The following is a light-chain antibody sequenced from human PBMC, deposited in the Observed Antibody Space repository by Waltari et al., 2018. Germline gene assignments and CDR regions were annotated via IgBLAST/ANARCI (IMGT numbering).Light chain of an antibody. V-gene: IGKV2D-29*01. J-gene: IGKJ1*01. CDR1: QGLFHSDGKTC. CDR3: MQSAQFPWT. CDR2: EVS. Sequence: IVMTETQLSLSVRPGQPASISCKSSQGLFHSDGKTCLYWYLQKPGQPPQLLIHEVSNRFSGVPDRFSGSGSGTDFTLKISRVEAEDVGVYYCMQSAQFPWTFGQGTKVEIK.